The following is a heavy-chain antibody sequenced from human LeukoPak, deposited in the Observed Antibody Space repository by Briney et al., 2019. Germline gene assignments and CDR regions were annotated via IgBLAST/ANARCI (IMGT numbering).Heavy chain of an antibody. D-gene: IGHD5-18*01. J-gene: IGHJ6*02. CDR1: GFTVSSNY. CDR3: ARDGGYSYGFNYHYYYGMDD. V-gene: IGHV3-53*01. Sequence: GGSLRLSCAASGFTVSSNYISWVRQAPGKGLEWVSIIYSGGSTYYADSVKGRFTISRDNSKNTLYLQMNSLRAEDTAVYYCARDGGYSYGFNYHYYYGMDDWGQGTTVTVSS. CDR2: IYSGGST.